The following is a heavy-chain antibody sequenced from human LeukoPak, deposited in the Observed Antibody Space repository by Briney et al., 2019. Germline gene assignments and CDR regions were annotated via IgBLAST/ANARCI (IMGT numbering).Heavy chain of an antibody. CDR3: ASARWAGAFDI. D-gene: IGHD6-19*01. CDR2: ISGSGSTI. V-gene: IGHV3-48*03. J-gene: IGHJ3*02. CDR1: GFTFSSYE. Sequence: GGSLRLSCAASGFTFSSYEMNWVSQAPGKGLEQVSYISGSGSTIYYADSVKGRFTISRDNAKNSLYLQMNSLRAEDTAVYYCASARWAGAFDIWGQGTMITVSS.